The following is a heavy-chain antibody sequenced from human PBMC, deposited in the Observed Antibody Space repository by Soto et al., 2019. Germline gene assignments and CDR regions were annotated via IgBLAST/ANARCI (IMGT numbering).Heavy chain of an antibody. J-gene: IGHJ4*02. V-gene: IGHV4-31*01. Sequence: QVQLQESGPGLVKPSQTLSLTCTLSGASITSSGYYWRWIRLHPGEGLEWIGYIYYRGTTYYNPPLKRPVTISTDTAKEEFSLTLTSVTAADTAVYYCARATESHYFDYLGRGILVTVTS. CDR2: IYYRGTT. CDR1: GASITSSGYY. CDR3: ARATESHYFDY.